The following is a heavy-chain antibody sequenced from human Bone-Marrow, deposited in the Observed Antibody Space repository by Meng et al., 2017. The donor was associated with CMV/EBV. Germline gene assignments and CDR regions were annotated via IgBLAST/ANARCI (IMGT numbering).Heavy chain of an antibody. CDR3: ARQDGVALYYFDY. V-gene: IGHV5-51*01. CDR1: GYSFASYW. Sequence: GESLKISCKGSGYSFASYWIGWVRQMPGKGLEWMGIIYPGDSDTRYSPSFQGQVTTSADKSISTAFLQWSSLKASDTAIYYCARQDGVALYYFDYWGQGTLVTVSS. J-gene: IGHJ4*02. CDR2: IYPGDSDT. D-gene: IGHD3-10*01.